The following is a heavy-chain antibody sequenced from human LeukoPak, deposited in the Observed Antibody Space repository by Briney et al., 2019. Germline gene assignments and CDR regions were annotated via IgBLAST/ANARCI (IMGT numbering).Heavy chain of an antibody. CDR1: GYTFTGYY. D-gene: IGHD2-2*01. V-gene: IGHV1-2*02. CDR2: INPNSGGT. CDR3: ATDFVVPAAHDAFDI. Sequence: ASVKVSCKASGYTFTGYYMHWVRQAPGQGLEWMGWINPNSGGTNYAQKFQGRVTMTRDTSISTAYMELSSLRSEDTAVYYCATDFVVPAAHDAFDIWGQGTMVTVSS. J-gene: IGHJ3*02.